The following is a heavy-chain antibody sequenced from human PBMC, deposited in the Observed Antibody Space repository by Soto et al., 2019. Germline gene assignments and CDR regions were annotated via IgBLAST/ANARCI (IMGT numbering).Heavy chain of an antibody. V-gene: IGHV5-51*01. D-gene: IGHD6-13*01. CDR1: GYSFPSYW. J-gene: IGHJ4*02. CDR3: ARLAAAGTILDY. Sequence: AESLKISCKGSGYSFPSYWRGRVRQMPGKGLEWMGIIYPGDSDTRYSPSFQGQVTISADKSISTAYLQWSSLKASDTAMYYCARLAAAGTILDYWGQGNLVTVSS. CDR2: IYPGDSDT.